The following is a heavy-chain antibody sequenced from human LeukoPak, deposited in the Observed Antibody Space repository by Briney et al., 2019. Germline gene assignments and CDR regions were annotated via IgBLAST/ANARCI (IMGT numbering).Heavy chain of an antibody. D-gene: IGHD6-13*01. Sequence: GGSLRLSCAASGFTFSSYAMSWVRQAPGKGLEWVSAISGSGGSTYYADSVKGRFTISRDSSKNTLYLQMNSLRAEDTAVYYCAKAYSSSWYVRLFDYWGQGTLVTVSS. CDR2: ISGSGGST. J-gene: IGHJ4*02. CDR1: GFTFSSYA. CDR3: AKAYSSSWYVRLFDY. V-gene: IGHV3-23*01.